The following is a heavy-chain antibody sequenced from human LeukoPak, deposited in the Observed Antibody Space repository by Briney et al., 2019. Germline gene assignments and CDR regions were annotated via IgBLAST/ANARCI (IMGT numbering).Heavy chain of an antibody. CDR2: IKSKTDGGTT. CDR3: TTEVNYDILTGSSYYFDY. J-gene: IGHJ4*02. Sequence: GGSLRLSCAASGFTFSNYAMSWVRQAPGKGLEWVGRIKSKTDGGTTDYAAPVKGRFTISRDDSKNTLYLQMNSLKTEDTAVYYCTTEVNYDILTGSSYYFDYWGQGTLVTVSS. CDR1: GFTFSNYA. V-gene: IGHV3-15*01. D-gene: IGHD3-9*01.